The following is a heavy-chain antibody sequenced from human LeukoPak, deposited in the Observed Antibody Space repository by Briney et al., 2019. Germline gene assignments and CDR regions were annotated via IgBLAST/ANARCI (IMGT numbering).Heavy chain of an antibody. CDR2: IYNSGST. CDR1: GGSISSSSYY. J-gene: IGHJ4*02. CDR3: VRDRELNY. D-gene: IGHD3-10*01. Sequence: SQTLSLTCTVSGGSISSSSYYWGWIRQPPGKGLEWIGYIYNSGSTIYNPSLKSRVTISVDTSKNQFSLKLSSVTAADTAVYYCVRDRELNYWGQGTLVTVSS. V-gene: IGHV4-61*01.